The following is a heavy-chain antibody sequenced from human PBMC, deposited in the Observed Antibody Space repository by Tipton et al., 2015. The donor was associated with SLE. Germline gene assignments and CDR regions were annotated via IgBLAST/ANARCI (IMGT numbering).Heavy chain of an antibody. J-gene: IGHJ4*02. CDR2: ISSSSSYI. CDR3: ARVGQYDFWSGYQGRFDY. V-gene: IGHV3-21*01. CDR1: GFTFSSYT. D-gene: IGHD3-3*01. Sequence: SLRLSCAASGFTFSSYTMNWVRQAPGKGLEWVSSISSSSSYIYCADSVKGRFTISRDNAKNSLYLQMNSLRAEDTAVYYCARVGQYDFWSGYQGRFDYWGQGTLVTVSS.